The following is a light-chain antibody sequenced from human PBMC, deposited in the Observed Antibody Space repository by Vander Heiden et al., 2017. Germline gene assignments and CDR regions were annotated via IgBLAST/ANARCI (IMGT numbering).Light chain of an antibody. V-gene: IGKV2-28*01. CDR1: QSLLHSNGYNY. Sequence: DIVMTQSPLSLPVTPGEPASISCRSSQSLLHSNGYNYLDWYLQKPGQSPQLLLYLGSNRVSGVPDTFSGSGSVTAFTLKIIRVEAPDVGVSYCRQPLQTPRTFGQGTLLEIK. CDR2: LGS. J-gene: IGKJ5*01. CDR3: RQPLQTPRT.